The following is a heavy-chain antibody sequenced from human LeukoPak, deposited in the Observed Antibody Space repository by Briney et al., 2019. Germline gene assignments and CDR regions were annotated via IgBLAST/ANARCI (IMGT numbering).Heavy chain of an antibody. CDR2: ISSSSSYI. D-gene: IGHD2-15*01. V-gene: IGHV3-21*01. CDR1: GFTFSSYS. Sequence: PGGSLRLSCAASGFTFSSYSMNWVRQAPGKGLEWVSSISSSSSYIYYADSVKGRFTISRDNAKNSLYLQMNSLRAEDTAVYYCARSGYCGGDSCYPTEYFQHWGQGTLVTVSS. CDR3: ARSGYCGGDSCYPTEYFQH. J-gene: IGHJ1*01.